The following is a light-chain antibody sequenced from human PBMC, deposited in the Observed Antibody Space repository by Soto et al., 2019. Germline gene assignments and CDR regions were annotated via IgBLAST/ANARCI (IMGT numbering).Light chain of an antibody. V-gene: IGLV1-47*01. J-gene: IGLJ3*02. CDR3: AAWDDSLSGVV. Sequence: QSVLTQPPSASGTPGQRVTISCSGSISNLGSNFIYWYQQLPGAAPKLLISRNNERPSGVPDRFSGSKSDTSASLAISGLRSEDEADYHCAAWDDSLSGVVFGGGTKLTVL. CDR1: ISNLGSNF. CDR2: RNN.